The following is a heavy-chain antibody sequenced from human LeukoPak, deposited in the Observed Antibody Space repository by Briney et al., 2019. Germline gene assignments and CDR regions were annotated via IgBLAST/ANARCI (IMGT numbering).Heavy chain of an antibody. CDR2: ISGSGGST. V-gene: IGHV3-23*01. CDR3: AKDLPWYSSGGKAFDI. CDR1: GFTFSSYA. J-gene: IGHJ3*02. D-gene: IGHD6-19*01. Sequence: GGSLRLSCAASGFTFSSYAMSWVRQAPGKGLEWVSAISGSGGSTYYADSVKGRFTISRDNSKNTLYLQMNSLRAEDTAVYYCAKDLPWYSSGGKAFDIRGQGTMVTVSS.